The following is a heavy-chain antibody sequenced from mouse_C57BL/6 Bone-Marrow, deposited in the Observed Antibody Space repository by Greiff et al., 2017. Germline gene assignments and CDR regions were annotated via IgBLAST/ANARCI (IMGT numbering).Heavy chain of an antibody. Sequence: VQLQQSGAELVRPGASVKLSCTASGFNIKDDYMNWVKQRPEQGLEWIGWIDPENGDTEYASKFKGKATLTADTSSNTAYLQLSSLTSEATAVYYCTTCAYDYPVAYWGQGTLVTVSA. CDR3: TTCAYDYPVAY. CDR2: IDPENGDT. D-gene: IGHD2-4*01. J-gene: IGHJ3*01. V-gene: IGHV14-4*01. CDR1: GFNIKDDY.